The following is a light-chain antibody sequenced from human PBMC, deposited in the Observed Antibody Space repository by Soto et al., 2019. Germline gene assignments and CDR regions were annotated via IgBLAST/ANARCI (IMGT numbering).Light chain of an antibody. CDR2: EVS. Sequence: ALTQPASVSGSPGQSITISCTGTSSDVGGYNYVSWYQQHPGKAPKLMIYEVSNRPSGVSNRFSGSKSGNTASLTISGLQAEDEADYYCSSYTSSSTPCVFGTGTKVTLL. J-gene: IGLJ1*01. V-gene: IGLV2-14*01. CDR1: SSDVGGYNY. CDR3: SSYTSSSTPCV.